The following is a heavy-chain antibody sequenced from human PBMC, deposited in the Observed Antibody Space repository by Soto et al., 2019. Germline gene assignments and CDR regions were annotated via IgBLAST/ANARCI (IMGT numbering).Heavy chain of an antibody. CDR1: GYTFTSYA. V-gene: IGHV1-3*01. CDR2: INAGNGNT. CDR3: AIGAYYYDSGLDY. Sequence: PSVKVSCKASGYTFTSYAMHWVRQAPGQRLEWMGWINAGNGNTKYSQKFQGRVTITRDTSASTAYMELSSLRSEDTAVYYCAIGAYYYDSGLDYWGQGTLVTVYS. D-gene: IGHD3-22*01. J-gene: IGHJ4*02.